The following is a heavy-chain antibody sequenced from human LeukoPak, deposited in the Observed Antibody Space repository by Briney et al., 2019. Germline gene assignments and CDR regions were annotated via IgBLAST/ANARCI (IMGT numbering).Heavy chain of an antibody. J-gene: IGHJ4*02. CDR3: ARLYYDILTGYYSHFDY. V-gene: IGHV4-30-4*01. D-gene: IGHD3-9*01. Sequence: SQTLSLTCTVSGGSISSGDYYWSWIRQPPGKGLEWIGYISYSGSTYYSPSLKSRFTISVDTSKNQFSLKLSSVTAADTAVYYCARLYYDILTGYYSHFDYWGQGTLVTVSS. CDR2: ISYSGST. CDR1: GGSISSGDYY.